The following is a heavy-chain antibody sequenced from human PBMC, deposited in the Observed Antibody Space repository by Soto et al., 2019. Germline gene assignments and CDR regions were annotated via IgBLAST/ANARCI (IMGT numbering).Heavy chain of an antibody. Sequence: SETLSLTCSVSGASISRGAYYWSWIRQHPGKGLEWIGNIYYSGSAYYNPSLKSRVAISVDTSQNQFSLRLSSVTAADTAVYYCARGVLANWGPENWFDPWGQGTLVTVSS. J-gene: IGHJ5*02. CDR3: ARGVLANWGPENWFDP. CDR2: IYYSGSA. D-gene: IGHD7-27*01. V-gene: IGHV4-31*03. CDR1: GASISRGAYY.